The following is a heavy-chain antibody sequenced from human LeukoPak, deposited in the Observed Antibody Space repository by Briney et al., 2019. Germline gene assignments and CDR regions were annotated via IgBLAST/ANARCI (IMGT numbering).Heavy chain of an antibody. J-gene: IGHJ4*02. D-gene: IGHD6-13*01. V-gene: IGHV3-66*01. CDR1: GFTVSRNY. CDR3: ARAGPSSSWHQFDY. CDR2: IYSGGRT. Sequence: GGSLRLSCAASGFTVSRNYMSWVRQAPGKGLEWVSVIYSGGRTYYADSVKGRFTISGDNSKNTLYLQMNSLRAEDTAVYYCARAGPSSSWHQFDYWGQGTLVTVSS.